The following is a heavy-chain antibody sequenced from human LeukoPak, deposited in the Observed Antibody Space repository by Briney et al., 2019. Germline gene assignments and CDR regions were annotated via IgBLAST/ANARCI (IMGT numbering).Heavy chain of an antibody. D-gene: IGHD3-3*01. V-gene: IGHV3-11*01. CDR3: AKSYDFWSPLDD. CDR2: ISNSGGTI. CDR1: GFTFRDFY. Sequence: GGSLRLSCAASGFTFRDFYMSWIRQAPGKGPEWLSYISNSGGTIYYADSVKGRFTISRDNTKNSVYLQMNSLRAEDTAVYYCAKSYDFWSPLDDWGQGTLVTVSS. J-gene: IGHJ4*02.